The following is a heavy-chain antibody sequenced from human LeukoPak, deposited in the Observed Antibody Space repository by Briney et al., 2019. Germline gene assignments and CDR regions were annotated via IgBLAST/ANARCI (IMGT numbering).Heavy chain of an antibody. CDR2: ISSSSTYT. D-gene: IGHD3-3*01. V-gene: IGHV3-21*01. Sequence: GGSLRLSCTVSGHPFSSFTLNWVRQSPGKGLEWVSSISSSSTYTYYADSVRGRFTISRDNAKNSLFLQMNSLGDDDTGVYFCATDTLRFRMDVWGKGTTVIVSS. CDR1: GHPFSSFT. J-gene: IGHJ6*04. CDR3: ATDTLRFRMDV.